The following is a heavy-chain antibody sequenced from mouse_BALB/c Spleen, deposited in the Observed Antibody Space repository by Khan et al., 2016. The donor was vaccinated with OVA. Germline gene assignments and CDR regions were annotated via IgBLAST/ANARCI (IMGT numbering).Heavy chain of an antibody. J-gene: IGHJ3*01. CDR1: GYSITSDYA. CDR3: ARKDYYDYDPFPY. CDR2: INYSGNT. V-gene: IGHV3-2*02. D-gene: IGHD2-4*01. Sequence: EVELVESGPGLVKPSQSLSLTCTVTGYSITSDYAWNWIRQFPGNKLEWMGYINYSGNTRFNPSLRSRISITRATSKNQFFLQLNSVTTEDTATYYCARKDYYDYDPFPYWGQGTLVTVSA.